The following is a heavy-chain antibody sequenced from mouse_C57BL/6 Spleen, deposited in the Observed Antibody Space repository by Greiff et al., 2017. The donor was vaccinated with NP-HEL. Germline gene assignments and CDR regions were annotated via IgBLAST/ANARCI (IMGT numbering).Heavy chain of an antibody. J-gene: IGHJ3*01. D-gene: IGHD1-1*01. CDR1: GYTFTSYW. V-gene: IGHV1-53*01. CDR2: INPSNGGT. Sequence: QVQLQQPGTELVKPGASVKLSCKASGYTFTSYWMHWVKQRPGQGLEWIGDINPSNGGTNYNEKFKSKATLTVDKSSSTAYMQLSSLTSEDSAVYYCARSCYYDGRASLDYWGQGTLVTVSA. CDR3: ARSCYYDGRASLDY.